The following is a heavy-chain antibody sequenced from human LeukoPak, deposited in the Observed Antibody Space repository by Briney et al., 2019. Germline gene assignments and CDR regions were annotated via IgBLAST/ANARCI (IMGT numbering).Heavy chain of an antibody. V-gene: IGHV4-34*01. D-gene: IGHD2-2*02. CDR3: ARGRRPPLIPTAIYYYYHMDV. CDR2: INRSGTT. J-gene: IGHJ6*03. Sequence: PSETLSLTCAVYGESLSGYYWSWIRQPPGKGLEWVGEINRSGTTNYNPSLKSRVTISVDTSKNQFSLKLNSVTAADTALYFCARGRRPPLIPTAIYYYYHMDVWGKGTMVTVSS. CDR1: GESLSGYY.